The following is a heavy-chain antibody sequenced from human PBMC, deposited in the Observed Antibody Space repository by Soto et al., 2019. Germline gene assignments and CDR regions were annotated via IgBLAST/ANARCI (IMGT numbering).Heavy chain of an antibody. V-gene: IGHV4-30-4*01. Sequence: SETLSLPCPVSGCSITSGDYYWSWIRQPPGKGLEWIGYIYYSGTTYYSPSLKSRVTISADRSRNRFSLKLNSVTAADTAVYHCARDYASGSGPEYWGQGTLVTVSS. CDR2: IYYSGTT. J-gene: IGHJ4*02. CDR3: ARDYASGSGPEY. D-gene: IGHD3-10*01. CDR1: GCSITSGDYY.